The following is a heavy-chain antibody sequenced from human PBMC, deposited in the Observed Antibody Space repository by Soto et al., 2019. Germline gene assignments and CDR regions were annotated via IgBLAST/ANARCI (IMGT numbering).Heavy chain of an antibody. CDR1: GGSISSYY. D-gene: IGHD5-12*01. CDR2: IYYSGSP. Sequence: SETLSLTCTVSGGSISSYYWSWIRQPPGKGLEWIGYIYYSGSPNYNPSLKSRVTISVDTSKNQFSLKLSSVTAADTAVYYCARKRYSGYAFSYGMDVWGQGTTLTVSS. CDR3: ARKRYSGYAFSYGMDV. V-gene: IGHV4-59*01. J-gene: IGHJ6*02.